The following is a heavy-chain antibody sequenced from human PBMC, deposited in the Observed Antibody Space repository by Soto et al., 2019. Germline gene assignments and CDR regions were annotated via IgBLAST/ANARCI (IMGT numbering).Heavy chain of an antibody. CDR3: ARDYPYSSSWYPDYYYGMDV. D-gene: IGHD6-13*01. CDR1: GGSISSYY. CDR2: IYYSGST. J-gene: IGHJ6*02. V-gene: IGHV4-59*01. Sequence: PSETLSLTCTVSGGSISSYYWSWIRQPPGKGLEWIGYIYYSGSTNYNPSLKSRVTISVDTSKNQFSLKLSSVTAADTAVYYCARDYPYSSSWYPDYYYGMDVWGQ.